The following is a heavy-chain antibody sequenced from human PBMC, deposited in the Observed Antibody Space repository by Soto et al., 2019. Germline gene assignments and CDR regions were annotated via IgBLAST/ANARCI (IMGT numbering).Heavy chain of an antibody. CDR3: AREFRPGAVTTAYYYYGMDV. J-gene: IGHJ6*02. Sequence: PGGSLRLSCAASGFTFRSYAMNWVRQAPGKGLEWVSYISSSSSTIYYADYVKGRFTISRDNAKNSLYLQMNSLRDEDTAVYFCAREFRPGAVTTAYYYYGMDVWGQGTTVTVSS. CDR1: GFTFRSYA. D-gene: IGHD4-17*01. V-gene: IGHV3-48*02. CDR2: ISSSSSTI.